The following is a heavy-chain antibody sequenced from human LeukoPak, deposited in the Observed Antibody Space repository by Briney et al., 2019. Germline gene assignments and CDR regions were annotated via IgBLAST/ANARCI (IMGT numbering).Heavy chain of an antibody. Sequence: SETLSLTCTVSGGSISSYYWSWIRQPPGKGLEWIGYIYYSGSTNYNPSLKSRVTISVDTSKNQFSLKLSSVTAADTAVYYCARGGIAVAAPGWFDPWGQGTLVTVSS. V-gene: IGHV4-59*01. CDR3: ARGGIAVAAPGWFDP. J-gene: IGHJ5*02. CDR2: IYYSGST. D-gene: IGHD6-19*01. CDR1: GGSISSYY.